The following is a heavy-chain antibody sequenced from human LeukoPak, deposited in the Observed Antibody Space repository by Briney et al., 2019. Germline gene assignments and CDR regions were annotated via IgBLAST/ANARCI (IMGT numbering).Heavy chain of an antibody. CDR2: INPNSGGT. D-gene: IGHD3-22*01. CDR1: GYTFTGYY. Sequence: SVKVSCKASGYTFTGYYMHWVRQAPGQGLEWMGWINPNSGGTNYAQKFQGRVTMTRDTSISTAYMELSRPRSDDTAVYYCARSAYYYDSSGYSPSPYFQHWGQGTLVTVSS. V-gene: IGHV1-2*02. CDR3: ARSAYYYDSSGYSPSPYFQH. J-gene: IGHJ1*01.